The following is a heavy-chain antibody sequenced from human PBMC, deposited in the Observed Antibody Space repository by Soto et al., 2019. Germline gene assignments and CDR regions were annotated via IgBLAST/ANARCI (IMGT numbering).Heavy chain of an antibody. J-gene: IGHJ1*01. Sequence: GGSLRLSCAASGFTFSSYSMNWVRQDPGKGLEWVSSISSTSTYKHYADSVKGRFIISRDNAKNSVFLQMNSLRAEDTAVYYCATRPFDFCQPDQYVQHWGQGTLVTVSS. CDR2: ISSTSTYK. CDR3: ATRPFDFCQPDQYVQH. V-gene: IGHV3-21*01. CDR1: GFTFSSYS. D-gene: IGHD3-9*01.